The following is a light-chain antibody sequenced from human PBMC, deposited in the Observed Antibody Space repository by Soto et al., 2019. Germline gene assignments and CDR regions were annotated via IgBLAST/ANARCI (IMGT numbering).Light chain of an antibody. CDR3: QQSYNTPIT. CDR1: QSISGY. CDR2: AAS. V-gene: IGKV1-39*01. J-gene: IGKJ5*01. Sequence: DIQMTQSPSSLSASVGDRVTITCRASQSISGYLNWYQQKPGKAPNLLIYAASSLQSGVPSRFSGSGSGTDYTLTISRLQPEDFATYYCQQSYNTPITFGQGTRLE.